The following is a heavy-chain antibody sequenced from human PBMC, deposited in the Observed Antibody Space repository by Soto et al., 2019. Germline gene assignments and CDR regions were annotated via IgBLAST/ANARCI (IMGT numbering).Heavy chain of an antibody. CDR2: VTDSGDST. CDR3: ASGRYTSGWYPDYFDY. V-gene: IGHV3-23*01. J-gene: IGHJ4*02. Sequence: PGGSLRLSCAASGFTFFKHAISWVRQAPGKGLEWVSTVTDSGDSTYYADSLKGRFTISRDNAKNTLYLQMNSLRAEDTAVYYCASGRYTSGWYPDYFDYWGQGTLVTVSS. CDR1: GFTFFKHA. D-gene: IGHD6-19*01.